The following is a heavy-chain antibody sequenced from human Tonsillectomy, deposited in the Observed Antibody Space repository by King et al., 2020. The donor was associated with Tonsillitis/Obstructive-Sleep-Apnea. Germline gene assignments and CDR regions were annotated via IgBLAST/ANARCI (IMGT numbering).Heavy chain of an antibody. D-gene: IGHD5-24*01. CDR2: ISWDDNK. CDR3: AHGGGLQQPSHFDS. J-gene: IGHJ4*02. Sequence: TLKESGPALVKPAQTLTLTCTFSGFSLTTRGVGVGWIRQPPGKALEWLALISWDDNKRFSPSLKTRLTITKDTSENQVVLTMTNMDPVDTATYFCAHGGGLQQPSHFDSWGRGARVTVSS. V-gene: IGHV2-5*02. CDR1: GFSLTTRGVG.